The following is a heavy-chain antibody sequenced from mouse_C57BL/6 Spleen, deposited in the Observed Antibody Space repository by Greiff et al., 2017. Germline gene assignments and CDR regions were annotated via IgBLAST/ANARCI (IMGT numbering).Heavy chain of an antibody. CDR2: IYWDDDK. D-gene: IGHD2-3*01. CDR1: GFSLSTSGMG. CDR3: ARSRFRDGYYAY. J-gene: IGHJ3*01. V-gene: IGHV8-12*01. Sequence: QVTLKVSGPGLLQSSQTLSLTCSFSGFSLSTSGMGVSWIRQPSGKGLEWLAHIYWDDDKRYNPSLKSRLTISKDTSRNQVFLKITSVDTADTATYYCARSRFRDGYYAYWGQGTLVTVSA.